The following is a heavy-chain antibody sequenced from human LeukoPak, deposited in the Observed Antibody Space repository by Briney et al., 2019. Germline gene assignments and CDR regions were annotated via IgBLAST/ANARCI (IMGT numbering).Heavy chain of an antibody. CDR2: ISSSSSYI. V-gene: IGHV3-21*01. CDR1: GFTFSSYS. CDR3: ARDQSADYYYYMDV. Sequence: PGGSLRLSCAASGFTFSSYSMNWVRQAPGKGLEWVSSISSSSSYIYYADSVKGRFTISRDNAKNSLYLQMNSLRAEDTAVYYCARDQSADYYYYMDVWGKGATVTISS. J-gene: IGHJ6*03.